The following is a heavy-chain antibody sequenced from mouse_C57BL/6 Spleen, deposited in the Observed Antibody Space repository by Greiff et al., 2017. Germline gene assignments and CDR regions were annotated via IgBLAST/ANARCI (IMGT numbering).Heavy chain of an antibody. J-gene: IGHJ3*01. CDR1: GYTFTSYW. D-gene: IGHD3-3*01. V-gene: IGHV1-64*01. CDR2: IHPNSGST. CDR3: AREGTFAY. Sequence: QVHVKQSGAELVKPGASVKLSCKASGYTFTSYWMHWVKQRPGQGLEWIGMIHPNSGSTNYNEKFKSKATLTVDKSSSTAYMQLSSLTSEDSAVYYCAREGTFAYWGQGTLVTVSA.